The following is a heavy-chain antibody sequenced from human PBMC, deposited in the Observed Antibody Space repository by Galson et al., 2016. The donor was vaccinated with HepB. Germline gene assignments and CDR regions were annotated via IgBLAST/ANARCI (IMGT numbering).Heavy chain of an antibody. CDR1: DSVSGNSVT. Sequence: DSVSGNSVTWNWIRQSPSRGLEWLGRTYYRSKWYNDYAVSVKSRMTINPDTSKNQFSLQLNSVTPEDTAVYYCARRGSKEKGYFDLWGRGTLVTVSS. CDR3: ARRGSKEKGYFDL. V-gene: IGHV6-1*01. J-gene: IGHJ2*01. D-gene: IGHD6-13*01. CDR2: TYYRSKWYN.